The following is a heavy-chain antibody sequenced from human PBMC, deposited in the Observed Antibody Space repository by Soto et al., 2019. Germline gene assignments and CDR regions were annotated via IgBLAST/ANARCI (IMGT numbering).Heavy chain of an antibody. CDR2: INAGNGNI. V-gene: IGHV1-3*05. J-gene: IGHJ4*02. Sequence: QVHLVQAGAEEKKPGASVKVSCKASGYTFTSYAIHWVRQATGQRLEWMGWINAGNGNIKYSQKFRGRVTITRDTSASTAYMELSSLRSEDTAVYYCARDVAALDYWGQGTQVTVSS. CDR1: GYTFTSYA. D-gene: IGHD6-13*01. CDR3: ARDVAALDY.